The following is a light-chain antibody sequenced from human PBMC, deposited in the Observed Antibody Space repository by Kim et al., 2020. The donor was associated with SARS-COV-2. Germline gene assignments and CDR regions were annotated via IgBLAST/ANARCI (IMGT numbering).Light chain of an antibody. Sequence: QSALTQPASVSGSPGQSITISCIGSSSDIGGYKSVSWYQQHPGKPPKLMISDVTKQPSGVSNRFSGSKSGNTASLTISGLQADDEADYYCSSYTAASTWVFGGGTKVTVL. CDR1: SSDIGGYKS. V-gene: IGLV2-14*03. CDR3: SSYTAASTWV. CDR2: DVT. J-gene: IGLJ2*01.